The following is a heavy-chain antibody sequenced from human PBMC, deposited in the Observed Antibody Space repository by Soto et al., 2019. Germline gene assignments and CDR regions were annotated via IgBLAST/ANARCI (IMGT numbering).Heavy chain of an antibody. J-gene: IGHJ4*02. CDR1: GGSISRGGYY. Sequence: SETLSLTCTVSGGSISRGGYYWSWIRQHPGQGLEWIGYIYYSGSTYYNPSLKSRVTISVDTSKNQFSLKLSSVTAADTAVYYCARQLRYNWNSAPQTYYFYYWGQGTLVTVSS. D-gene: IGHD1-7*01. V-gene: IGHV4-31*03. CDR3: ARQLRYNWNSAPQTYYFYY. CDR2: IYYSGST.